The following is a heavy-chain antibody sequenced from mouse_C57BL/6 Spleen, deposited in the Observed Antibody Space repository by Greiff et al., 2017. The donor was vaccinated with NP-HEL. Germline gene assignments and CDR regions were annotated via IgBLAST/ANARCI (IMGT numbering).Heavy chain of an antibody. Sequence: EVQLQESGPGLVKPSQTVFLTCTVTGISITTGNYRWSWIRQFPGNKLEWIGYIYYSGTITYNPSLTSRTTITRDTPKNQFFLEMNSLTAEDTATYYCAREGYYYGGYFDYWGQGTPLTVSS. CDR3: AREGYYYGGYFDY. CDR1: GISITTGNYR. J-gene: IGHJ2*01. D-gene: IGHD1-1*01. CDR2: IYYSGTI. V-gene: IGHV3-5*01.